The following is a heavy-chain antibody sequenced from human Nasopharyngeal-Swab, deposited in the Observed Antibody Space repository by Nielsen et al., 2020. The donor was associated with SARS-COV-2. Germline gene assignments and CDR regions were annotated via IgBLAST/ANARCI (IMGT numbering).Heavy chain of an antibody. CDR1: GFTFSSYG. V-gene: IGHV3-30*18. Sequence: GGSLRLSCAASGFTFSSYGMHWVRQAPGKGLEWVAVISYDGSNKYYADSVKGRFTISRDNSNYTLYLQMKSLRAEDTALYYCAKSARGLVVDATPLDYWGQGTLVTVSS. J-gene: IGHJ4*02. CDR3: AKSARGLVVDATPLDY. D-gene: IGHD2-15*01. CDR2: ISYDGSNK.